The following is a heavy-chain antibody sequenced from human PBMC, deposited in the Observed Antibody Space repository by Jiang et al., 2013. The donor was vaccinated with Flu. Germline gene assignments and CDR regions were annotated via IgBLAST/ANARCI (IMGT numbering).Heavy chain of an antibody. J-gene: IGHJ4*02. V-gene: IGHV4-30-2*01. CDR3: ARADGDLAYFDY. D-gene: IGHD4-17*01. CDR1: GGSISSGGYS. Sequence: SGSGLVKPSQTLSLTCAVSGGSISSGGYSWSWIRQPPGKGLEWIGYIYHSGSTYYNPSLKSRVTISVDRSKNQFSLKLSSVTAAGTAVYYCARADGDLAYFDYWGQGTWSPSPQ. CDR2: IYHSGST.